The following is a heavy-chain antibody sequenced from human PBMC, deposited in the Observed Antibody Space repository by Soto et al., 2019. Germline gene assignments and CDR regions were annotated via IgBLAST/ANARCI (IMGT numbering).Heavy chain of an antibody. D-gene: IGHD1-1*01. CDR3: ARGRNGAGGDYFDY. J-gene: IGHJ4*02. Sequence: SSETLSLTCTVSGGSISSADYYWSWIRQPPGKGLYWIGYIYYSGSTYYNPSLKSRVTISVDTSKNQFSLKLSSVTAADTAVYYCARGRNGAGGDYFDYWGQGTLIT. CDR1: GGSISSADYY. CDR2: IYYSGST. V-gene: IGHV4-30-4*01.